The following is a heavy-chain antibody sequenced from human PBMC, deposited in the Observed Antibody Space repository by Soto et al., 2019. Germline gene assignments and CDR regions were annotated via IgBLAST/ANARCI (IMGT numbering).Heavy chain of an antibody. V-gene: IGHV4-59*01. Sequence: SETLSLTCTVSGGSISSYYWSWIRQPPGKGLEWIGYIYYSGSTNYNPSLKSRVTISVDTSKNQFSLKLSSVTAADTAVYYCARETDYGDSNWFDPWGQGTLVTVSS. J-gene: IGHJ5*02. CDR1: GGSISSYY. CDR3: ARETDYGDSNWFDP. CDR2: IYYSGST. D-gene: IGHD4-17*01.